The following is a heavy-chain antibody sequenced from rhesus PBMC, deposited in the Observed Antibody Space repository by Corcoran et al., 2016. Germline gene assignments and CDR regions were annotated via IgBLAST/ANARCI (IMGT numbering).Heavy chain of an antibody. J-gene: IGHJ4*01. CDR2: VDPEDGEA. V-gene: IGHV1-111*02. CDR1: GYTFTDYY. CDR3: ATDGESYWYGYFDY. Sequence: EVQLVQSGAEVKKPGASVKISCKASGYTFTDYYLHWVRHAPKKGLDWMGRVDPEDGEAKHAQKFPYRITITAAMSTDTTYMELSSLRSEDTAVYYCATDGESYWYGYFDYWGQGVLVTVSS. D-gene: IGHD2-21*01.